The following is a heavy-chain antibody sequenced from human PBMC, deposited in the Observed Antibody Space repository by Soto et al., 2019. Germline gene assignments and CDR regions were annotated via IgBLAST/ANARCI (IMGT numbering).Heavy chain of an antibody. D-gene: IGHD1-1*01. CDR1: GGTFSSRS. J-gene: IGHJ6*02. Sequence: SVKVSCNSSGGTFSSRSINWVRQAPGQGLEWMGGIIPIFGPANFAKKFQGRVTITADESTTTAYMELSTLTSEDTAVYYCATGSFTSTGGRIGYHYNAMDVWGQGTTVTVSS. CDR3: ATGSFTSTGGRIGYHYNAMDV. V-gene: IGHV1-69*13. CDR2: IIPIFGPA.